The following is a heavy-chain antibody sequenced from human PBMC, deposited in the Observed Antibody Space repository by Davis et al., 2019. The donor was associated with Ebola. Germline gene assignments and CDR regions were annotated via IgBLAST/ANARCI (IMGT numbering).Heavy chain of an antibody. CDR1: GFTFSSYW. V-gene: IGHV3-7*03. J-gene: IGHJ6*02. Sequence: GESLKISCAASGFTFSSYWMRWVRQAPGKGLEWVANIKQDGSEKYYVDSVKGRFTISRDNAKNSLYLQMNSPRAEDTAVYYCARDNPYSSSWYGLSYYYYGMDVWGQGTTVTVSS. D-gene: IGHD6-13*01. CDR3: ARDNPYSSSWYGLSYYYYGMDV. CDR2: IKQDGSEK.